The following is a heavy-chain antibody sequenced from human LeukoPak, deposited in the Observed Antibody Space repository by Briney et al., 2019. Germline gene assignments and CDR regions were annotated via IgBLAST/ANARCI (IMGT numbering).Heavy chain of an antibody. Sequence: GGSLRLSCAASGFTVSSNYMSWVRQAPGKGLEWVSVIYSGGSTYYADSVKDRFTISRDNSKNTLYLQMNSLRAEDTAVYYCARGSRITIFGVVHYYMDVWGKGTTVAVSS. V-gene: IGHV3-66*02. D-gene: IGHD3-3*01. CDR2: IYSGGST. J-gene: IGHJ6*03. CDR1: GFTVSSNY. CDR3: ARGSRITIFGVVHYYMDV.